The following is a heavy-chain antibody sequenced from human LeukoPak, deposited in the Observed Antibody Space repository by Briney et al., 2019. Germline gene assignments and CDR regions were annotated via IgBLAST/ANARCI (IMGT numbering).Heavy chain of an antibody. Sequence: PGGSLRLSCAASGFTFSNYWMAWVRQAPGKGLEWVANIKTEGYDTYYGDSVKGRFTISRDNVENSLILQMTSLTAEDTAVYYCARAPGFTLFGVITYYFDSWGQGSLVTVSS. CDR1: GFTFSNYW. D-gene: IGHD3-3*01. CDR2: IKTEGYDT. V-gene: IGHV3-7*01. J-gene: IGHJ4*02. CDR3: ARAPGFTLFGVITYYFDS.